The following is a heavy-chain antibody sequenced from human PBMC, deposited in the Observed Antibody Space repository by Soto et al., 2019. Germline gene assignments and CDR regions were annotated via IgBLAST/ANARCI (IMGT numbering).Heavy chain of an antibody. Sequence: GESLKISCQCSGYTFTSYWIAWVRQMPGKGLEWMGIIYPSDSDTRYSPSFQGQVTISADKSIRTAYLQWSSLKASDTAMYYCARVYGRYEDYWGQGTLVTVSS. D-gene: IGHD5-12*01. J-gene: IGHJ4*02. CDR1: GYTFTSYW. V-gene: IGHV5-51*01. CDR2: IYPSDSDT. CDR3: ARVYGRYEDY.